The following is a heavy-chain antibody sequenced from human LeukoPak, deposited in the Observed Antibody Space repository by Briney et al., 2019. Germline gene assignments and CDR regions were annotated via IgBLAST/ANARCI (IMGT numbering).Heavy chain of an antibody. Sequence: PGGSLRLSCAASGFTFDDYAMHWVRQAPGKGLEWVSGISWNSGSIGYADSVKGRFTISRDNAKNSLYLQMNNLRADDTAVYYCARRSGYYWDAFDVWGQGTMVTVSS. V-gene: IGHV3-9*01. J-gene: IGHJ3*01. CDR1: GFTFDDYA. CDR3: ARRSGYYWDAFDV. D-gene: IGHD3-22*01. CDR2: ISWNSGSI.